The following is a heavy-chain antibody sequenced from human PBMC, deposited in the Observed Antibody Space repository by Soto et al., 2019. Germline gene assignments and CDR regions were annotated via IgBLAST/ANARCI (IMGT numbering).Heavy chain of an antibody. Sequence: QVQLVESGGGVVQPGRSLRLSCAASGFTFSSYGMHWVRQAPGKGLEWVAVISYDGSNKYYADSVKGRFTISRDNSKNTLYLQMNSLRAEDTAVYYCAKDLTTPYGSGSYPIPPFFDYWGQGTLVTVSS. CDR1: GFTFSSYG. CDR2: ISYDGSNK. CDR3: AKDLTTPYGSGSYPIPPFFDY. V-gene: IGHV3-30*18. J-gene: IGHJ4*02. D-gene: IGHD3-10*01.